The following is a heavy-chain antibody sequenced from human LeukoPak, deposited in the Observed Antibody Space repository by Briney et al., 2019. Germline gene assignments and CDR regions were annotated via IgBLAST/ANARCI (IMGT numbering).Heavy chain of an antibody. D-gene: IGHD2-15*01. J-gene: IGHJ6*02. Sequence: SVKVSCKASGGTFSSYAISWVRQAPGQGLEWMGGIIPIFGTANYAQKFQGRVTITADESTSTAYMELSSLRSEDTAVYYCALVVVVAADYYYGMDVWDQGTTVTVSS. V-gene: IGHV1-69*13. CDR3: ALVVVVAADYYYGMDV. CDR1: GGTFSSYA. CDR2: IIPIFGTA.